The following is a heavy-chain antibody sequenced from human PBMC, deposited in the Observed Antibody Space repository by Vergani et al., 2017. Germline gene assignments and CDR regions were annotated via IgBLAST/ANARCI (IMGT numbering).Heavy chain of an antibody. CDR2: IDPSNSYT. V-gene: IGHV5-10-1*03. Sequence: EVQLVQPGAEVKKPGESLRISCKGSGYSFTSYWISWVRQMPGKGLEWMGRIDPSNSYTNYSPSFQGHVTISADKSISTAYLQWSSLKASDTAMYYCARHALRCSSTSCYNWFDPWGQGTLVTVSS. CDR1: GYSFTSYW. CDR3: ARHALRCSSTSCYNWFDP. J-gene: IGHJ5*02. D-gene: IGHD2-2*01.